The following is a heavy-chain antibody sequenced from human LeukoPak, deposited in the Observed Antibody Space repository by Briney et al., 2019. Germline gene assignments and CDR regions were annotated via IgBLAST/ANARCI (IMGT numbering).Heavy chain of an antibody. CDR3: ARDQGRYSSGWYT. V-gene: IGHV4-34*01. CDR1: GGSFSGYY. Sequence: SETLSLTCAVYGGSFSGYYWSWIRQPPGKGLEWIGEINHSGSTNYNPSLKSRVTISVDTSKNQFSLKLSSVTAADTAVYYCARDQGRYSSGWYTWGQGTLVTVSS. J-gene: IGHJ5*02. CDR2: INHSGST. D-gene: IGHD6-19*01.